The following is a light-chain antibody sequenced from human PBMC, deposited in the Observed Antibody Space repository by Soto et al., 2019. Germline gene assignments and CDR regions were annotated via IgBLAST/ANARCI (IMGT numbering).Light chain of an antibody. Sequence: DIQMTQSPSSLSASVGDRVTITCRASQSISSYLNWYQQKPGKAPKLLIYAASNLQSGVPSRFSGSGSGTDFNLTISSLQPEDFATYYCQQSYSTKFGQGTKVEIK. V-gene: IGKV1-39*01. CDR3: QQSYSTK. CDR2: AAS. J-gene: IGKJ1*01. CDR1: QSISSY.